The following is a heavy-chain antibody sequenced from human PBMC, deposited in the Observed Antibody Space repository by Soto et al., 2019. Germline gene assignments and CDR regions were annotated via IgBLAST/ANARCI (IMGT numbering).Heavy chain of an antibody. J-gene: IGHJ4*02. Sequence: GGSLRLSCAASGFTFSSYGMHWVGQAPGKGLEWVAVISYDGSNKYYADSVKGRFTISRDNSKNTLYLQMNSLRAEDTAVYYCAKLGVDYGIDYWGQGTLVTVSS. CDR3: AKLGVDYGIDY. CDR2: ISYDGSNK. CDR1: GFTFSSYG. V-gene: IGHV3-30*18. D-gene: IGHD3-16*01.